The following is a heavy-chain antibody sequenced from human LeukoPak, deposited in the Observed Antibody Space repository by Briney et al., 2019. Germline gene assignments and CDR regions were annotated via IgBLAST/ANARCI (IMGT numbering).Heavy chain of an antibody. J-gene: IGHJ3*02. V-gene: IGHV4-34*01. D-gene: IGHD1-26*01. CDR2: INHSGST. CDR3: ARGLVGATLSFDI. Sequence: SETLSLTCAVYGGSFSGYYWSWIRQPPGKGLEWIGEINHSGSTNYNPSLKSRVTISVDTSKNQFSLKLSSVTAADTAVYYCARGLVGATLSFDIWGQGTMVTVSS. CDR1: GGSFSGYY.